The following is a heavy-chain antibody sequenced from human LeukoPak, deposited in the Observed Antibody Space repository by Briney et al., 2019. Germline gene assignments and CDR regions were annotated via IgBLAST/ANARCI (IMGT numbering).Heavy chain of an antibody. J-gene: IGHJ5*02. D-gene: IGHD2-2*02. Sequence: SETLSLTCAVYGGSFSGYYWSWLRQPPGKGLEWIGEINHSGSTNYNPSLKSRVTISVDTSKNQFSLKLSSVTAADTAVYYCARGLRYCSSTSCYRGGQLNWFDHWGQGTLVTVSS. CDR2: INHSGST. V-gene: IGHV4-34*01. CDR3: ARGLRYCSSTSCYRGGQLNWFDH. CDR1: GGSFSGYY.